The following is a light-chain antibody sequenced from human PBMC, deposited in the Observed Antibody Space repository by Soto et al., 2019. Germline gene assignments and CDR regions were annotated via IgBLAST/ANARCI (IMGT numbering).Light chain of an antibody. V-gene: IGKV3-20*01. CDR3: QQYGSLLT. CDR2: GAS. Sequence: EIVLSQSPGTLSLSPGERATLSCSASQSVSGSSLAWYQQKPGQAPRLLIYGASSRATDIPDRFSGSGSGTDFTLTISRLEPEDFAVYFCQQYGSLLTFGGGTKVEIK. CDR1: QSVSGSS. J-gene: IGKJ4*01.